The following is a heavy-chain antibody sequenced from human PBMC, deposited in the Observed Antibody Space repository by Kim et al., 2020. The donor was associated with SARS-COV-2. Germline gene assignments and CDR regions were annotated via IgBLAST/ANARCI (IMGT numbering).Heavy chain of an antibody. V-gene: IGHV1-69*13. CDR3: AIRDVRTSQNHNVFDP. Sequence: SVKVSCKASGGTFSSYAISWVRQAPGQGLEWMGGIIPIFGTANYAQKFQGRVTITADESTSTAYMELSSLRSEDTAVYYCAIRDVRTSQNHNVFDPWGQGTLVTVSS. J-gene: IGHJ5*02. D-gene: IGHD2-2*01. CDR2: IIPIFGTA. CDR1: GGTFSSYA.